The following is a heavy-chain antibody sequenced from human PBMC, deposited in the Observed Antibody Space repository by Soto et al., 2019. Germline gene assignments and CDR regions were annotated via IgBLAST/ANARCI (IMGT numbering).Heavy chain of an antibody. CDR2: INHSGST. V-gene: IGHV4-34*01. CDR1: GGSFSGYY. D-gene: IGHD6-13*01. J-gene: IGHJ5*02. CDR3: ARGGYPRSSWGRYNWFDP. Sequence: SETLSLTCAVYGGSFSGYYWSWIRQPPGKGLEWIGEINHSGSTNYNPSLKSRVTISVDTSKNHFSLKLSSVTAADTAVYYCARGGYPRSSWGRYNWFDPWGQGTLVTVSS.